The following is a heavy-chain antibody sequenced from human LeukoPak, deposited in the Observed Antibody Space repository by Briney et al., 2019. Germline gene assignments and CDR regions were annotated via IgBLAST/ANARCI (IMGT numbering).Heavy chain of an antibody. CDR1: GYTFTSYD. CDR2: MNHNSGNT. D-gene: IGHD6-13*01. CDR3: ARRYSSSWQQYYYYYMDV. J-gene: IGHJ6*03. Sequence: ASVKVSCEASGYTFTSYDINWVRQATGQGLEWMGWMNHNSGNTGYAQKFQGRVTMTRNTSISTAYMELSSLRSEDTAVYYCARRYSSSWQQYYYYYMDVWGKGTTVTVSS. V-gene: IGHV1-8*01.